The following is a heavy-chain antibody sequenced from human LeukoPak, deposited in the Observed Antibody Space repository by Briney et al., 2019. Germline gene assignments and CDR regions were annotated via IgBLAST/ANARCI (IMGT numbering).Heavy chain of an antibody. CDR2: ISSSSTYI. CDR1: GFTFSGYS. Sequence: GGSLRLSCTASGFTFSGYSMNWVRQASGKGLEGVSSISSSSTYIYYADSVKGRFTISRDNAKNSLYLQMNSLRAEDTAVYYCTSRGINYYDSGGFTYWGQGTLVTVSS. D-gene: IGHD3-22*01. CDR3: TSRGINYYDSGGFTY. J-gene: IGHJ4*02. V-gene: IGHV3-21*01.